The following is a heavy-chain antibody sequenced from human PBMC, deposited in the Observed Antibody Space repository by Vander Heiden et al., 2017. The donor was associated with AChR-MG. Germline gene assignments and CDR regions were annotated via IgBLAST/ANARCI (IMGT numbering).Heavy chain of an antibody. D-gene: IGHD4-17*01. J-gene: IGHJ4*02. CDR2: KYFAGAT. CDR3: VLGDQPYYFDY. Sequence: QVQLQESGPGLVKPSQTLSLTCTVSGGSIGSGGYFYWNWIRQHPEKGLEWIGYKYFAGATFSDPSFKGRITISGDTSKSQFALDLTSVTAADTAVYYCVLGDQPYYFDYWGQGILVTVSS. CDR1: GGSIGSGGYF. V-gene: IGHV4-31*03.